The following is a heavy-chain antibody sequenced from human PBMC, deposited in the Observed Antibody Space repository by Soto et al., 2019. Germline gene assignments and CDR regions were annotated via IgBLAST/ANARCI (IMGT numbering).Heavy chain of an antibody. CDR2: IKSDGSST. J-gene: IGHJ5*02. V-gene: IGHV3-74*01. CDR3: ARSDWFDP. Sequence: EVQLVESGGRLVQPGGSLRLSCAASGFTFSTYWMHWVRQAPGKGLVWVSRIKSDGSSTTYADSVKGRFTISRDNAKNTLYLQMNSLRVEDTAVYYWARSDWFDPWGQGTLVPVS. CDR1: GFTFSTYW.